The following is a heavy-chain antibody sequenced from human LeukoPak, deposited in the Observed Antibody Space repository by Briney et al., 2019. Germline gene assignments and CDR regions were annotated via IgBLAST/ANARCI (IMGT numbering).Heavy chain of an antibody. CDR3: ARFVGSGWKYFDY. CDR2: ISTSTSYT. V-gene: IGHV3-11*06. D-gene: IGHD6-19*01. Sequence: GGSLRLSCAASGFTFSDYYMSWIRQAPGKGLEWISFISTSTSYTNYADSVKGRFSISRDNAKNSLYLQMNSLKAEDTAVYYCARFVGSGWKYFDYWGQGVLVTVSS. J-gene: IGHJ4*02. CDR1: GFTFSDYY.